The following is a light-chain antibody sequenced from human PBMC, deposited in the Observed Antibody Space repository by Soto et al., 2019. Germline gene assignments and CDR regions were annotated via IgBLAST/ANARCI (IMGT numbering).Light chain of an antibody. V-gene: IGLV1-40*01. CDR3: QSYDSSLSGSVV. J-gene: IGLJ3*02. CDR2: GNS. Sequence: QSVLTQPPSVSGAPGQRVTISSTGSSSNIGAGYHVHWYQQLPGTAPKLLIYGNSNRPSGVPDRFSGSKSGTSASLAITGLQAEDEADYYCQSYDSSLSGSVVFGGGTKLTVL. CDR1: SSNIGAGYH.